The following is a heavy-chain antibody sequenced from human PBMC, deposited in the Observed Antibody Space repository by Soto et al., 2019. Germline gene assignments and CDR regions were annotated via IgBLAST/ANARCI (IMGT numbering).Heavy chain of an antibody. V-gene: IGHV4-59*12. CDR1: DGSFSDDY. CDR3: AAGTLGAGWPGLDD. Sequence: SETLSLTCALSDGSFSDDYWTWLRQVPGKGLGWVGYVSYSGSTNYNPSLKSRVTMSVDASEQQFSLELTSVTAADTALYYCAAGTLGAGWPGLDDWGQGILVTVSS. D-gene: IGHD3-16*01. J-gene: IGHJ4*02. CDR2: VSYSGST.